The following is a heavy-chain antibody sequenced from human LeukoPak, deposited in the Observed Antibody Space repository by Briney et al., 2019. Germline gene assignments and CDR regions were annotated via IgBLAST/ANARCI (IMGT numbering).Heavy chain of an antibody. CDR3: ARSDEGGSYYESFDY. D-gene: IGHD1-26*01. Sequence: GASVKVSCKASGYTFTSYGISWVRQVPGQGLEWMGWISAYNGNTNYAQKLQGRVTMTTDTSTSTAYMELRSLRSDDTAVYYCARSDEGGSYYESFDYWGQGTLVTVSS. J-gene: IGHJ4*02. V-gene: IGHV1-18*01. CDR2: ISAYNGNT. CDR1: GYTFTSYG.